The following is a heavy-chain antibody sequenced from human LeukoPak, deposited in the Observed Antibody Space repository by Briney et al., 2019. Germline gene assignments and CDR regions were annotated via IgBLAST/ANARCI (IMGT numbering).Heavy chain of an antibody. CDR1: GFTFNKYW. J-gene: IGHJ4*02. CDR2: INIDGSST. CDR3: ARMSVAGAQTHDY. V-gene: IGHV3-74*01. Sequence: AGGSLRLSCAASGFTFNKYWMHWVRQAPGKGLVWVSRINIDGSSTSYADSVKGRFTISRDNAKNTVHLQLNGLRAEDTAVYYCARMSVAGAQTHDYWGQGTLVTVSS. D-gene: IGHD1-26*01.